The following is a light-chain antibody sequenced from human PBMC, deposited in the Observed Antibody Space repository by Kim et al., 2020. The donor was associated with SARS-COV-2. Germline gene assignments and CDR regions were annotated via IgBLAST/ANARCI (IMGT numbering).Light chain of an antibody. CDR1: QSVSSSY. Sequence: EIVLTQSPGTLSLSPGERATLSCRASQSVSSSYLAWYQQKPGQAPRLLIYGASSRATGIPDRFSGSGSGTDFTLTISRLEPEDFAVYYCQQYGSLITFGQETRLEIK. CDR3: QQYGSLIT. CDR2: GAS. J-gene: IGKJ5*01. V-gene: IGKV3-20*01.